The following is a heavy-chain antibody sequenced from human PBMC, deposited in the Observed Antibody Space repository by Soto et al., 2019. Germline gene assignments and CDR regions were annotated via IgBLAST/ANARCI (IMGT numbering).Heavy chain of an antibody. CDR2: IFSNDEK. CDR3: AHNSAVTMVRGVLYYGMDV. CDR1: GFSLSNARMG. J-gene: IGHJ6*02. Sequence: SGPTLVNPTETLTLTCTVSGFSLSNARMGVSWIRQPPGKALEWLAHIFSNDEKSYSTSLKSRLTISKDTSKNQVVLTMTNKEPVDTATYFCAHNSAVTMVRGVLYYGMDVWGQGTTVTVSS. V-gene: IGHV2-26*01. D-gene: IGHD3-10*01.